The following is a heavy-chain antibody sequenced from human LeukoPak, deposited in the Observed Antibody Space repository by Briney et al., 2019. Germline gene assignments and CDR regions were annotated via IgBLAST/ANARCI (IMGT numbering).Heavy chain of an antibody. CDR1: SYSVSSGYY. D-gene: IGHD5-12*01. J-gene: IGHJ3*02. CDR2: IYHSGNT. Sequence: SETLSLTCTVSSYSVSSGYYWGWIRQPPGKGLEWIGNIYHSGNTYYKPSLKSRVTISVDTSKNQFSLKLSSVTAADTAVYYCARVNWSGYDFRGAFDIWGQGKTVTVSS. CDR3: ARVNWSGYDFRGAFDI. V-gene: IGHV4-38-2*02.